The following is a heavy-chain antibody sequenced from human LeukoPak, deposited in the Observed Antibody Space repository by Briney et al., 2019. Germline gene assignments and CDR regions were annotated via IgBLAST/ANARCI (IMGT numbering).Heavy chain of an antibody. Sequence: GGSLRLSCAASGFTFSSYGTHCVRQAPGKGLEWVSGISWNSGSIGYADSVKGRFTISRDNAKNSPYLQMNSLRAEDTALYYCAKVNRELGEAFDIWGQGTMVTVSS. CDR1: GFTFSSYG. D-gene: IGHD3-10*01. J-gene: IGHJ3*02. V-gene: IGHV3-9*01. CDR2: ISWNSGSI. CDR3: AKVNRELGEAFDI.